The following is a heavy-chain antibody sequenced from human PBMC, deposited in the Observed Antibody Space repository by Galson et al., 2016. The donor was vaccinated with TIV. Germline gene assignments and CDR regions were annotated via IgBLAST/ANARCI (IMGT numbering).Heavy chain of an antibody. CDR2: ISYDGSDQ. CDR1: GFTFSDYG. J-gene: IGHJ4*02. V-gene: IGHV3-30*18. Sequence: SLRLSCAASGFTFSDYGMHWVRQAPGKGLEWVAVISYDGSDQYYAGSVKGRFTISRANSKNTLYLQMNSLRSDDTAMYYCAKDPRLYGDYFLHYFDYWGQGPLVTVSS. D-gene: IGHD4-17*01. CDR3: AKDPRLYGDYFLHYFDY.